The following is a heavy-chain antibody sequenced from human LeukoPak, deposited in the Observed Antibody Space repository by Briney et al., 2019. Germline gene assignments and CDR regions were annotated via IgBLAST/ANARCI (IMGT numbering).Heavy chain of an antibody. V-gene: IGHV3-23*01. J-gene: IGHJ4*02. CDR2: ISGSGGST. CDR1: GFPFSSYA. CDR3: ATKAGNFQERVSLDY. Sequence: GGSLRLSCAASGFPFSSYAMSWARQAPGKGLEWVSVISGSGGSTYYADSVRGRFTISRDNAKNTVYLQMNSLSPEDAALYYCATKAGNFQERVSLDYWGQGTLVTVSS. D-gene: IGHD1-1*01.